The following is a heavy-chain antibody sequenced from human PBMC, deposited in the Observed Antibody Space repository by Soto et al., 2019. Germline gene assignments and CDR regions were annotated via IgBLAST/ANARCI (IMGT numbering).Heavy chain of an antibody. Sequence: PGEPLKISCMASGYTFTNYWIGWVRQMPGKGLEWMGIINPADSDTEYSPSVQGQVTISVDRSSSTAHLHWSSLKASDTATYYCARXFSCSGGNCYYYYGMDVWGQGTPVTVSS. CDR2: INPADSDT. CDR3: ARXFSCSGGNCYYYYGMDV. J-gene: IGHJ6*02. CDR1: GYTFTNYW. V-gene: IGHV5-51*01. D-gene: IGHD2-15*01.